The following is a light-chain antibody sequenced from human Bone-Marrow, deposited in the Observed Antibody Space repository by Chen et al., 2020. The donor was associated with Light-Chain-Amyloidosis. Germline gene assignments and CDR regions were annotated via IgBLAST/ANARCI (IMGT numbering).Light chain of an antibody. CDR2: DDS. CDR1: NSGSTS. J-gene: IGLJ3*02. Sequence: SSVLTHPSSASAAPGPTATTAWGGNNSGSTSVHWYQQTPGQDHLLVVYDDSDRPSGIPDRLSGSNSGNTATLTISRVEAGDEADYYCQVWDRSSDRPVFGGGTKLTVL. CDR3: QVWDRSSDRPV. V-gene: IGLV3-21*02.